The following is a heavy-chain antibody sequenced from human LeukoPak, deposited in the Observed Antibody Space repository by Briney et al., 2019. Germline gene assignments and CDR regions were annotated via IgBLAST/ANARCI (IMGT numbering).Heavy chain of an antibody. D-gene: IGHD5-24*01. CDR2: IIPIFGTA. J-gene: IGHJ4*02. V-gene: IGHV1-69*05. CDR1: GGTFSSYA. Sequence: SVKVSCKASGGTFSSYAISWVRQAPGQGLEWMGGIIPIFGTANYAQKFQGRVTMTRDMSTTTVYMELSSLRFDDTAVYYCARDRRDFSNFYYFDYWGQGTLVTVSS. CDR3: ARDRRDFSNFYYFDY.